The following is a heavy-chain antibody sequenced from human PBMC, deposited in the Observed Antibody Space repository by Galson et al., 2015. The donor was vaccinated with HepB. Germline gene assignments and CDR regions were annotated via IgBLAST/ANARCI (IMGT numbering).Heavy chain of an antibody. J-gene: IGHJ1*01. V-gene: IGHV3-30*04. CDR1: GFTFSSYA. D-gene: IGHD2-21*02. CDR2: ISYDGSNK. CDR3: ARESNIVVVTAVRPAEYFQH. Sequence: SLRLSCAASGFTFSSYAMHWVRQAPGKGLEWVAVISYDGSNKYYADSVKGRFTISRDNSKNTLYLQMNSLRAEDTAVYYCARESNIVVVTAVRPAEYFQHWGQGTLVTVSS.